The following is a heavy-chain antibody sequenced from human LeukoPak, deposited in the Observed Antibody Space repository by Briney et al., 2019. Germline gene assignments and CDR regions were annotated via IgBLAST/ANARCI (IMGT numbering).Heavy chain of an antibody. CDR1: GFTFSSYA. Sequence: PGGSLRLSRAASGFTFSSYAVSWVRQAPGKGLAWVSAISDSGGSTQYADSVKGRFIISRDNSKNTLYLQMNSLRVEDTAVYYCAKGSSNWRDYYYFDYWGQGTLVTVSS. CDR2: ISDSGGST. V-gene: IGHV3-23*01. CDR3: AKGSSNWRDYYYFDY. D-gene: IGHD6-13*01. J-gene: IGHJ4*02.